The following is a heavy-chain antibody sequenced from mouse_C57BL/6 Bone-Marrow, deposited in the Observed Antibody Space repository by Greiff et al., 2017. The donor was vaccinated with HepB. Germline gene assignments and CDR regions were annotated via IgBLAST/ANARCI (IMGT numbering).Heavy chain of an antibody. J-gene: IGHJ1*03. D-gene: IGHD1-1*01. Sequence: EVKLVESGGGLVKPGGSLKLSCAASGFTFSDYGKHWVRQAPEKGLEWVAYISSGSSTIYYADTVKGRFTISRDNAKNTLFLQMTSLRSEDTAMYYCARLNYGSSYWYFDVWGTGTTVTVSS. CDR2: ISSGSSTI. CDR3: ARLNYGSSYWYFDV. CDR1: GFTFSDYG. V-gene: IGHV5-17*01.